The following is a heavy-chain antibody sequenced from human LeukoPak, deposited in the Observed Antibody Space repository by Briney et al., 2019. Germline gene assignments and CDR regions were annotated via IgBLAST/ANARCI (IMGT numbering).Heavy chain of an antibody. Sequence: PSETLSLTCTVSGGSISSSSYYCGWIRQPPGKGLEWIGYIYYSGSTNYNPSLKSRVTISVDTSKNQFSLKLSSVTAADTAVYYCARGRHGSYSSDFDYWGQGTLVTVSS. V-gene: IGHV4-61*05. CDR3: ARGRHGSYSSDFDY. CDR2: IYYSGST. D-gene: IGHD1-26*01. CDR1: GGSISSSSYY. J-gene: IGHJ4*02.